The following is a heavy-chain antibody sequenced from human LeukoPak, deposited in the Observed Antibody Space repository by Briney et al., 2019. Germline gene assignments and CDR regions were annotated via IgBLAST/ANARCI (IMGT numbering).Heavy chain of an antibody. D-gene: IGHD3-10*01. CDR3: VTRDQPMVRGEGGWFDP. CDR1: GGSISSSNW. J-gene: IGHJ5*02. CDR2: IYHSGST. Sequence: SGTLSLTCAVSGGSISSSNWWSWVRQPPGKGLEWIGEIYHSGSTNYNPSLKSRVTISVDKSKNQFSLKLSSVTAADTAVYYCVTRDQPMVRGEGGWFDPWGQGTLVTVSS. V-gene: IGHV4-4*02.